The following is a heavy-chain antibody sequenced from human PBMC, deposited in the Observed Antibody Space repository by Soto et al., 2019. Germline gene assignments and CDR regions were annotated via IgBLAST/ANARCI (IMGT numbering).Heavy chain of an antibody. CDR2: INNSTHHA. V-gene: IGHV3-11*06. CDR3: LRGGTRYYFDRSGQVS. J-gene: IGHJ5*02. Sequence: PGGSLRLSCAASGFAFSDYYMGWIRQVPGKGLGWVSYINNSTHHAPSSDSVKSRFANTSNNTEYPLYLEMRSLSVDKTYVYYCLRGGTRYYFDRSGQVSWGQGVLVTVSS. D-gene: IGHD3-22*01. CDR1: GFAFSDYY.